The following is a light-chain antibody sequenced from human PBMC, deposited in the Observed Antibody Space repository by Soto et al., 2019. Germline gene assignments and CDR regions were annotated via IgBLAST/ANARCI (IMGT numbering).Light chain of an antibody. CDR3: QSADRSGSYV. CDR1: ALPKQY. J-gene: IGLJ1*01. Sequence: SYELTQPPSVSVSPGQTASITCAGDALPKQYAYWYQQKPGQAPVLVIYKDSERPSGIPERFSGSSSGTTVTLTISGVQAEDEADYYCQSADRSGSYVFGTGTKDNVL. CDR2: KDS. V-gene: IGLV3-25*02.